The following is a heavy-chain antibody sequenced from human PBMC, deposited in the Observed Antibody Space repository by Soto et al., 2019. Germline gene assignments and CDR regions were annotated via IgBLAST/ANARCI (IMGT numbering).Heavy chain of an antibody. CDR1: GFTFSTYA. J-gene: IGHJ4*02. Sequence: EVQLLESGGKLVQPGGSLTLSCAASGFTFSTYAMAWVRQAPGKGLEWVSGVSASGLNTDYADPVKGRFYISRDNSKNPLSMHMNSLRAEDTALYYCSEEGPRRTSGCFFDYWGQGTPVTVSS. CDR3: SEEGPRRTSGCFFDY. CDR2: VSASGLNT. D-gene: IGHD2-15*01. V-gene: IGHV3-23*01.